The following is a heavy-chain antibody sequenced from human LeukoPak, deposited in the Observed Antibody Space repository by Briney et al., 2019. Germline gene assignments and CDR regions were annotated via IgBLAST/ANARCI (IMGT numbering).Heavy chain of an antibody. J-gene: IGHJ3*02. CDR3: ARQTPSRKAVAGPDAFDI. V-gene: IGHV5-51*01. CDR2: IYPGDSDT. D-gene: IGHD6-19*01. Sequence: GESLKISCKGSGYSFTSYWIGWVRQMPGKGLEWMGIIYPGDSDTRYSPSFQGQVTISADKSISTAYLQWSSLKASDTAMYYCARQTPSRKAVAGPDAFDIWGQGTMVTVSS. CDR1: GYSFTSYW.